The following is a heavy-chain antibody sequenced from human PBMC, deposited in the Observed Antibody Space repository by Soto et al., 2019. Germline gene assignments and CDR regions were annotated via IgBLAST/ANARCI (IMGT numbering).Heavy chain of an antibody. CDR3: ARDPRSITGTTSSEDFQH. CDR2: IIPILGIT. J-gene: IGHJ1*01. D-gene: IGHD1-20*01. Sequence: QAQLMQSGAEVKKPGSSVKVSCKASGGTFSGYAISWVRQAPGQGLEWMGGIIPILGITNYAQKFQGRITIAAAESTGTAYLDLRSLRSEDTAVYYCARDPRSITGTTSSEDFQHWGQGTLVSVSS. V-gene: IGHV1-69*01. CDR1: GGTFSGYA.